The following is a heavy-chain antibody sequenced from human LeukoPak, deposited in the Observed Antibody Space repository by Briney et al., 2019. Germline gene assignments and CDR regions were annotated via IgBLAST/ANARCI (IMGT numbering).Heavy chain of an antibody. CDR2: IKSKTDGGTT. CDR3: TTDPQNPIVVVPAATYGMDV. D-gene: IGHD2-2*01. J-gene: IGHJ6*02. CDR1: AFTFRPYA. V-gene: IGHV3-15*01. Sequence: GGSLRLSCAASAFTFRPYAMIWVRQAPGKGLEWVGRIKSKTDGGTTDYAAPVKGRFTISRDDSKNTLYLQMNSLKTEDTAVYYCTTDPQNPIVVVPAATYGMDVWGQRTTVTVSS.